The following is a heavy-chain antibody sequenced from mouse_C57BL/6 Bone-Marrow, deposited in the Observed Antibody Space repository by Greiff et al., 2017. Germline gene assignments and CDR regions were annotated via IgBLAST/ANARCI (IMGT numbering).Heavy chain of an antibody. Sequence: QVQLQQPGAELVKPGASVKVSCKASGYTFTSYWMHWVKQRPGQGLEWIGRIHPSDSDTNYNQKFKGKATLTVDKSSSTAYMQLSSLTSEDSAVYYCASHSLLRWGWYFDVWGTGTTVTVSS. CDR3: ASHSLLRWGWYFDV. CDR2: IHPSDSDT. V-gene: IGHV1-74*01. D-gene: IGHD1-2*01. CDR1: GYTFTSYW. J-gene: IGHJ1*03.